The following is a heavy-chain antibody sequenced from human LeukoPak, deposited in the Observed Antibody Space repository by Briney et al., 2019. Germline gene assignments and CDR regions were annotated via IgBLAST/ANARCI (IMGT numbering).Heavy chain of an antibody. Sequence: GGSLRLSCAASGFTFSSYGMHWVRQAPGKGLEWVAFIRYDGSNEYYADSVKGRFTISRDNSKNTLYLQMNSLRAEDTAVYYCAKSPVHYSSGWYYFDYWGQGTLVTVSS. CDR1: GFTFSSYG. D-gene: IGHD6-19*01. J-gene: IGHJ4*02. CDR2: IRYDGSNE. V-gene: IGHV3-30*02. CDR3: AKSPVHYSSGWYYFDY.